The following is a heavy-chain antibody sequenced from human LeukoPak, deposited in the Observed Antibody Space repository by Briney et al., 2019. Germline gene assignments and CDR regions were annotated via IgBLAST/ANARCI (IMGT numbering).Heavy chain of an antibody. V-gene: IGHV1-2*02. D-gene: IGHD1-26*01. CDR1: GYTFTSYY. CDR2: INPNSGGT. J-gene: IGHJ3*02. CDR3: AREWELLGSAFDI. Sequence: ASVKVSCKASGYTFTSYYMHWVRQAPGQGLEWMGWINPNSGGTNYAQKFQGRVTMTRDTSISTAYMELSRLRSDDTAVYYCAREWELLGSAFDIWGQGTMVTVSS.